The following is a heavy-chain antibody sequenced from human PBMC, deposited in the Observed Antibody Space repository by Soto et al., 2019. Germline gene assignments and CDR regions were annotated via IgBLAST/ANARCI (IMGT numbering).Heavy chain of an antibody. J-gene: IGHJ4*02. CDR1: GGSISSYY. CDR3: AVIAPRGY. Sequence: PSETLSLTCTVSGGSISSYYWGWIRQPPGKGLEWIGSIYYSGSTYYNPSLKSRVTISVDTSKNQFSLKLSSVTAADTAVYYCAVIAPRGYWGQGTLVTVSS. D-gene: IGHD3-16*02. CDR2: IYYSGST. V-gene: IGHV4-39*01.